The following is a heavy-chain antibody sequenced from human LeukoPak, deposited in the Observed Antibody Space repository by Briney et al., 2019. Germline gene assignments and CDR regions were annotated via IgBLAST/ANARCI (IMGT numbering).Heavy chain of an antibody. Sequence: GGSLRLSCAASGFPFSSYGMHWVRQAPGKGLEWVAAISNDGNNKFYADSVKGRFTISRDNSKNTLYLQMSSLRAEDTAVYYCARDPWVGDAFDIWGQGTMVTVSS. CDR1: GFPFSSYG. J-gene: IGHJ3*02. D-gene: IGHD1-26*01. V-gene: IGHV3-30*03. CDR3: ARDPWVGDAFDI. CDR2: ISNDGNNK.